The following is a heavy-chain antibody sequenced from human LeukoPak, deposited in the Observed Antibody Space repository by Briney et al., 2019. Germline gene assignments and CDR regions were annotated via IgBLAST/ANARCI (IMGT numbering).Heavy chain of an antibody. CDR3: ARGYGSGTDY. D-gene: IGHD3-10*01. Sequence: SETLSLTCAVYGGSYSGYYWSWIRQPPGKGLEWIGEINHSGSTNYNPSLKSRVTISVDTSKNQFSLKLSSVTAADTAVYYCARGYGSGTDYWGQGTLVTVSS. J-gene: IGHJ4*02. CDR1: GGSYSGYY. CDR2: INHSGST. V-gene: IGHV4-34*01.